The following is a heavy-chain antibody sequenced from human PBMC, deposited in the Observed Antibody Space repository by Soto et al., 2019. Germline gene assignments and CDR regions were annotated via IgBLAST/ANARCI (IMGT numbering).Heavy chain of an antibody. CDR1: GFSLTNSGVA. Sequence: QITLKESGPTLVKPTQTLTLTCSFSGFSLTNSGVAVGWIRQPPGKALEWLSLIYWNDDRRYRPSLKSRLTITKDTSKNQVVLTMTDMDPVDTATYSCAHRRPTATAISGPSAFDFWGQGTLVTVSS. J-gene: IGHJ4*02. V-gene: IGHV2-5*01. CDR3: AHRRPTATAISGPSAFDF. D-gene: IGHD4-17*01. CDR2: IYWNDDR.